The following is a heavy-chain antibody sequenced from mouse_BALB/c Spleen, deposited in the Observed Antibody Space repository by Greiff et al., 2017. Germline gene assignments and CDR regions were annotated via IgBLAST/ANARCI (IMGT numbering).Heavy chain of an antibody. Sequence: VQLVESGGDLVKPGGSLKLSCAASGFTFSSYGMSWVRQTPDKRLEWVATISSGGSYTYYPDSVKGRFTISRDNAKNTLYLQMSSLKSEDTAMYYCARYYDGYYPDYWGQGTTLTVSS. V-gene: IGHV5-6*01. CDR1: GFTFSSYG. CDR2: ISSGGSYT. CDR3: ARYYDGYYPDY. J-gene: IGHJ2*01. D-gene: IGHD2-3*01.